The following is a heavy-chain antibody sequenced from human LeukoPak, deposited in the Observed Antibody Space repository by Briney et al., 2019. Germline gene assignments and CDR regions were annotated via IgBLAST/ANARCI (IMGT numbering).Heavy chain of an antibody. CDR3: AREYCSSTSCSGGWWFDP. V-gene: IGHV1-8*02. J-gene: IGHJ5*02. D-gene: IGHD2-2*01. CDR2: MNANNGNT. Sequence: ASVKVSCKASGGTFSSYAINWVRQAPGQGLEWMGWMNANNGNTGYAQKFQGRVTMTRSTSISTAYMELNSLRSDDTAVYYCAREYCSSTSCSGGWWFDPWGQGTLVTVSS. CDR1: GGTFSSYA.